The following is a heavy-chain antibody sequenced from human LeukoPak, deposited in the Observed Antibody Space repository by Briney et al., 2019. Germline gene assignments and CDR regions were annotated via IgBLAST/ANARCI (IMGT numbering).Heavy chain of an antibody. D-gene: IGHD3-10*01. V-gene: IGHV3-21*01. CDR2: ISSSSSYI. CDR1: GFTFSSYS. CDR3: ARDITMGGY. J-gene: IGHJ4*02. Sequence: GGSLRLSCAASGFTFSSYSMNWVRQAPGKGLEWVSSISSSSSYIYYADSVEGRFTISRDNAKNSLHLQMNSLRAEDTAVYYCARDITMGGYWGQGTLVTVSS.